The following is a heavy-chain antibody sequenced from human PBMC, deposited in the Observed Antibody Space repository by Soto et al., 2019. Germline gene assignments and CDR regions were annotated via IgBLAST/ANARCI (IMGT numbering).Heavy chain of an antibody. CDR2: VKDGGHT. D-gene: IGHD5-12*01. CDR3: ARGQEGVVATH. V-gene: IGHV4-34*01. Sequence: QVQLQQWGAGLLKPSETLSLNCAVTGGSLSGYYWSWIRQPPGKGLEWIGEVKDGGHTNYSPSLRGRVTISSDTSNSQFSLRLNSVTAADTGVYSCARGQEGVVATHWDQGSLVTVSS. CDR1: GGSLSGYY. J-gene: IGHJ4*02.